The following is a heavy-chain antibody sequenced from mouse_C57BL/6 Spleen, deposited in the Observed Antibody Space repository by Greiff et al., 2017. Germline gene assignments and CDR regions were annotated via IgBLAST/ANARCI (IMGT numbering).Heavy chain of an antibody. CDR1: GYTFTDYY. V-gene: IGHV1-26*01. J-gene: IGHJ2*01. Sequence: VQLQPSGPELVKPGASVKISCKASGYTFTDYYMNWVKQSHGKSLEWIGDINPNNGGTSYNQKFKGKATLTVDKSSSTAYMELRSLTSEDAAVYYCARGYGEGEGYLDNWGKVTTLTVSS. CDR2: INPNNGGT. CDR3: ARGYGEGEGYLDN. D-gene: IGHD2-14*01.